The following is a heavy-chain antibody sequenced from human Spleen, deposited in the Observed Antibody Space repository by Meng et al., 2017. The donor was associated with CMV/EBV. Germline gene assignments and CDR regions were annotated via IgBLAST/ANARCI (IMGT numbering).Heavy chain of an antibody. CDR2: IYPGDSDT. CDR1: TSYW. V-gene: IGHV5-51*01. Sequence: TSYWIVWVRPMPGKGLEWTGIIYPGDSDTGYSPSFQGQVTISADKSISTAYLQWSSLKASDTAMYYCNLGYCSSTSCYMTSINWFDPWGQGTLVTVSS. D-gene: IGHD2-2*02. J-gene: IGHJ5*02. CDR3: NLGYCSSTSCYMTSINWFDP.